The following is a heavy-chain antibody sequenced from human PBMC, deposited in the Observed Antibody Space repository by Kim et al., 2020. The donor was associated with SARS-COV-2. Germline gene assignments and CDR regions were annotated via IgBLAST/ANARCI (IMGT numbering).Heavy chain of an antibody. D-gene: IGHD6-19*01. J-gene: IGHJ5*02. V-gene: IGHV3-30*18. CDR1: GSTFRNYG. CDR3: AKASMAVAGTHFFYP. Sequence: GGSLRLSCSASGSTFRNYGMHWVRQAPGKGLEWVGVILYDGSKQYYADSVKGRFTISRDNSKNTLYLEISSLRADDTAVYYCAKASMAVAGTHFFYPWCQGTLVTVSS. CDR2: ILYDGSKQ.